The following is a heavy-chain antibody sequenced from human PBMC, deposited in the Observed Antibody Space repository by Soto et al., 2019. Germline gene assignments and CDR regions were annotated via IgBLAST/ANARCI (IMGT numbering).Heavy chain of an antibody. V-gene: IGHV3-15*01. CDR1: GFTCSNAW. CDR2: IKSKTDGGTT. CDR3: TTEGVYYGMDV. J-gene: IGHJ6*02. D-gene: IGHD3-10*01. Sequence: WGSLRLSCSASGFTCSNAWMSWFRQAPGKGLEWVGRIKSKTDGGTTDYAAPVKGRFTISRDDSKNTLYLQMNSLKTEDTAVYYCTTEGVYYGMDVWGQGTTVTVSS.